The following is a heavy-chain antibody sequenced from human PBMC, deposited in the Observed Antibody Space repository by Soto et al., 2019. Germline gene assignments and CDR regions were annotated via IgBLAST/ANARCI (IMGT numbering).Heavy chain of an antibody. Sequence: ALVKVSCKASGGTFSSYAISWVRQAPGQGLEWMGGIIPIFGTANYAQKFQGRVTITADESTSTAYMELSSLRSEDTAVYYCARDGYSRRLDPWGQGTLVTVSS. J-gene: IGHJ5*02. CDR3: ARDGYSRRLDP. V-gene: IGHV1-69*13. CDR1: GGTFSSYA. D-gene: IGHD5-18*01. CDR2: IIPIFGTA.